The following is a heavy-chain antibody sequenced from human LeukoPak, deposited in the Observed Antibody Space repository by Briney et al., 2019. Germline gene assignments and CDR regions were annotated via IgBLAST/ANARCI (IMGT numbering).Heavy chain of an antibody. CDR2: ISSSSSTI. D-gene: IGHD3-3*01. J-gene: IGHJ4*02. V-gene: IGHV3-48*01. CDR1: GFTFSSYS. CDR3: ARDSYDFWSGYYSVFFAFDY. Sequence: GGSLRLSCAASGFTFSSYSMNWVRQAPGKGLEWVSYISSSSSTIYYADSVKGRFTISRDNAKNSLYLQMNSLRAEDTAVYYCARDSYDFWSGYYSVFFAFDYWGQGTLVTVSS.